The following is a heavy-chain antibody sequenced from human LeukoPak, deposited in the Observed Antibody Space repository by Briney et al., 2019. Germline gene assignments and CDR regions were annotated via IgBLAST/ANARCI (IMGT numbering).Heavy chain of an antibody. CDR2: IYSGGST. CDR1: GFTVSSNY. CDR3: ARSPYCSSANCPFDL. Sequence: GGSLRLSCAASGFTVSSNYMSWVRQAPGKGLEWVSVIYSGGSTYYADSVKGRFTISRDNSKNTLYLQMNSLRAEDTAVYYCARSPYCSSANCPFDLWGQGTLVTVSS. V-gene: IGHV3-53*01. D-gene: IGHD2-2*01. J-gene: IGHJ5*02.